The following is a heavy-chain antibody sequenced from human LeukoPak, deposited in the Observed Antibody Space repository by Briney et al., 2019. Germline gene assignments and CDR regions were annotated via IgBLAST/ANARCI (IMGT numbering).Heavy chain of an antibody. CDR2: IYTSGST. D-gene: IGHD6-13*01. J-gene: IGHJ4*02. V-gene: IGHV4-4*07. CDR3: AREAAAGTFYFDY. Sequence: SETLSLTCFVSGDSISNYYWSWIRQPAGKGLDWIGRIYTSGSTSYNPSLKSRVTMSVDTSKNQFSLKLSSVTAADTAVYYCAREAAAGTFYFDYWGQGTLVTVSS. CDR1: GDSISNYY.